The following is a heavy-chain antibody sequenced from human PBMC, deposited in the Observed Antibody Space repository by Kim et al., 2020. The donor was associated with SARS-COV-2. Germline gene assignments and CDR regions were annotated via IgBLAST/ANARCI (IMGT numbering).Heavy chain of an antibody. Sequence: GGSLRLSCAASGFTFSSYGMHWVRQAPGKGLEWVAVISYDGSNKYYADSVKGRFTISRDNSKNTLYLQMNSLRAEDTAVYYCAKGRGYDILTGYYDYYGMDVWGQGTTVTVSS. J-gene: IGHJ6*02. V-gene: IGHV3-30*18. CDR1: GFTFSSYG. CDR2: ISYDGSNK. CDR3: AKGRGYDILTGYYDYYGMDV. D-gene: IGHD3-9*01.